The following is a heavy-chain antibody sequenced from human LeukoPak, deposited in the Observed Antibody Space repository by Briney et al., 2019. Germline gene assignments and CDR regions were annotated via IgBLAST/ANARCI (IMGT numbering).Heavy chain of an antibody. CDR2: ISSSSSYI. CDR1: GFTFSSYS. CDR3: AREDSSSWNDWFDP. V-gene: IGHV3-21*01. J-gene: IGHJ5*02. Sequence: GGSLRLSCAASGFTFSSYSMNWVRQAPGKGLEWVSSISSSSSYIYYADSVKGRFTISRDNAKNSLYLQMNSLRAEDTAVYYCAREDSSSWNDWFDPWGQGTLVTVSS. D-gene: IGHD6-13*01.